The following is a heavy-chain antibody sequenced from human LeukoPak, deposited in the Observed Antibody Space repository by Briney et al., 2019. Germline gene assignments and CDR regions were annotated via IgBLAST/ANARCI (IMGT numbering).Heavy chain of an antibody. CDR2: IKEDGSET. CDR1: GFTFRTSW. V-gene: IGHV3-7*01. CDR3: SRSLNY. J-gene: IGHJ4*02. Sequence: GGSLRLSCAASGFTFRTSWMDWVRQAPGKGLEWVANIKEDGSETHYVDSAKGRFTISRDNARSSLYLQMDSPRVEDTAIYYCSRSLNYWGQGTLVTVSS.